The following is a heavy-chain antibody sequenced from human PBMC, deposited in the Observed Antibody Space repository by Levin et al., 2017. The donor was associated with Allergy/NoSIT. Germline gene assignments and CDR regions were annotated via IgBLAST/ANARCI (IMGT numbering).Heavy chain of an antibody. CDR3: ARDNIGLPDAFDI. CDR1: GFTFDDYA. Sequence: GGPLRLSCAASGFTFDDYAMHWVRQAPGKGLEWVSGISWNSGSIGYADSVKGRFTISRDNAKNSLYLQMNSLRTEDTALYYCARDNIGLPDAFDIWGQGTMVIVSS. D-gene: IGHD3-10*01. V-gene: IGHV3-9*01. J-gene: IGHJ3*02. CDR2: ISWNSGSI.